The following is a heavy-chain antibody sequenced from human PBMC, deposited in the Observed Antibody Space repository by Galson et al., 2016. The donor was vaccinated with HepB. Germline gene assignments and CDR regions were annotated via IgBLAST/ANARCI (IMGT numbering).Heavy chain of an antibody. V-gene: IGHV3-20*01. Sequence: SLRLSCAASGFTFDDHGLSWVRQVPGKGLEWVSGINWNGGSTGYADSVKGRFPISRDNAKNSLYLQMNSLRAEDTALYHCARGPVLYSSRWYYFDYWGQGTLVTVSS. CDR3: ARGPVLYSSRWYYFDY. D-gene: IGHD6-13*01. CDR2: INWNGGST. CDR1: GFTFDDHG. J-gene: IGHJ4*02.